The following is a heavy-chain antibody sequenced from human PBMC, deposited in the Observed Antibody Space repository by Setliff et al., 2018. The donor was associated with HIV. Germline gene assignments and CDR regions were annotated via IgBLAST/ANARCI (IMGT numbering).Heavy chain of an antibody. CDR1: GYTFTSYD. Sequence: ASVKVSCKASGYTFTSYDINWVRQATGQGLEWVGWMNPNSGNTGYARKFQGRVTMTRNTSINTAYMELSSLRSQDTAVYYCARGKNIVVVPAAPNWFDPWGQGTLVTV. J-gene: IGHJ5*02. V-gene: IGHV1-8*02. CDR2: MNPNSGNT. D-gene: IGHD2-2*01. CDR3: ARGKNIVVVPAAPNWFDP.